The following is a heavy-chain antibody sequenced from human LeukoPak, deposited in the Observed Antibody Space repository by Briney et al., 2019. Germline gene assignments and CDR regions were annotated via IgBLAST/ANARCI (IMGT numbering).Heavy chain of an antibody. CDR1: VGSFSGYY. CDR3: AREGGPYRPLDY. V-gene: IGHV4-34*01. CDR2: INHSGST. J-gene: IGHJ4*02. Sequence: SETLSLTCAVYVGSFSGYYWSWIRQPPGKGLEWIGEINHSGSTNYNPSLKSRVAISVDKSENHISLKLTSVTAADTAVYYCAREGGPYRPLDYSGQGTLVTVAS.